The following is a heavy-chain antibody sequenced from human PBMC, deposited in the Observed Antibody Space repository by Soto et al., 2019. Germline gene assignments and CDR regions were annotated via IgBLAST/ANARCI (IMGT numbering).Heavy chain of an antibody. Sequence: PGESLKISCKGSGYSFASHWVSWVRQMPEKGLEXIGXXXPGXSXTXXXXXXRGHVTISADTSVSTAYLQWRSLEATDSAIYYCARYSGSYWHYLDFWGQGTLVTSPQ. CDR2: XXPGXSXT. V-gene: IGHV5-51*01. CDR3: ARYSGSYWHYLDF. CDR1: GYSFASHW. D-gene: IGHD1-26*01. J-gene: IGHJ4*02.